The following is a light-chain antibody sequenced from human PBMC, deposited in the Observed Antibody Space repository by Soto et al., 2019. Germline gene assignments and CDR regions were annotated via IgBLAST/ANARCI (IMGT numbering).Light chain of an antibody. CDR1: QSVSSN. Sequence: EIVMTQSPATLSVSPGERATLSCRASQSVSSNLAWYQQKPGQAPRLLIYDASTGATGIPARFSGSGSGTEFTLTISSLQSEDFAVYYCQQYNNWPPWTFGQGPKVDIK. V-gene: IGKV3-15*01. CDR3: QQYNNWPPWT. J-gene: IGKJ1*01. CDR2: DAS.